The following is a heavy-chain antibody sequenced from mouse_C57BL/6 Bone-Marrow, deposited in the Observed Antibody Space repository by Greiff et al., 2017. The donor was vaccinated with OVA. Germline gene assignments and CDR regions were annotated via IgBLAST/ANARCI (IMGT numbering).Heavy chain of an antibody. CDR2: IDPSDSYT. CDR1: GYTFTSYW. V-gene: IGHV1-69*01. Sequence: QVQLQQPGAELVMPGASVKLSCKASGYTFTSYWMHWVKQRPGQGLEWIGEIDPSDSYTNYNQKFKGKSTLTVDKSSSTAYMQLSSLTAEDSAVYYCARLGNYFDDWGQGTTLTVSA. J-gene: IGHJ2*01. CDR3: ARLGNYFDD. D-gene: IGHD2-14*01.